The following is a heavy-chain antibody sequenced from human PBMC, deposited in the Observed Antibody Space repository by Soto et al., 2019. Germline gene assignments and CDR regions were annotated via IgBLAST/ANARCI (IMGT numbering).Heavy chain of an antibody. CDR2: ISYDGSNK. D-gene: IGHD2-2*01. V-gene: IGHV3-30*04. J-gene: IGHJ5*02. CDR1: GFTFSSYA. CDR3: ARGVTDIVVVSASRIDP. Sequence: GGSLRLSCAASGFTFSSYAMHWVRQAPGKGLEWVAVISYDGSNKYYADSVKGRFTISRDNSKNTLYLQMNSLRAEDTAVYYCARGVTDIVVVSASRIDPWGQGTLVTVSS.